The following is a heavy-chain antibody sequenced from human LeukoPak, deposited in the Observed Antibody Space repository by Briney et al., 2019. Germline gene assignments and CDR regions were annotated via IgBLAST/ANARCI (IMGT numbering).Heavy chain of an antibody. D-gene: IGHD3-16*01. Sequence: GSLRLSCAASGSTFSGHNMNWVRQAPGKGLEWISFVSISSGTIYYADSVNGRFRISRDNAKSSLDLGMNSLRAEDTAVYYCARAMSTFGGVRNYFDSWGQGTLVTVSS. CDR3: ARAMSTFGGVRNYFDS. V-gene: IGHV3-48*04. J-gene: IGHJ4*02. CDR2: VSISSGTI. CDR1: GSTFSGHN.